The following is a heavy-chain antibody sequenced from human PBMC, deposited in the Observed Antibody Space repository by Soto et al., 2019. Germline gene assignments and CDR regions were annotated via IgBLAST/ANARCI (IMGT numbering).Heavy chain of an antibody. J-gene: IGHJ3*02. CDR3: AKATATSGGAFEI. CDR1: RFICSSYD. D-gene: IGHD1-1*01. V-gene: IGHV3-23*01. CDR2: ILVGGSP. Sequence: SLRLSCAVSRFICSSYDMSWVRQAPGKGLEWVSTILVGGSPHYEDSVKGRFTISRDTSKNTVYLQMNSLTAGDTAVYYCAKATATSGGAFEIYGQGAMVTVSS.